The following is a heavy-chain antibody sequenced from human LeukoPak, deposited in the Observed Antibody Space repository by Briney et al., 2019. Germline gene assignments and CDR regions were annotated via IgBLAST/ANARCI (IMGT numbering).Heavy chain of an antibody. D-gene: IGHD3-9*01. CDR2: IYYSGST. CDR3: ARDPSPSDILTGYTNSLYYFDY. Sequence: PSETLSLTCIVSGGSISSSSYCWGWIRQPPGRGLEWIGSIYYSGSTYYNPSLKSRVTISVDTSKNQFSLKLSSVTAADTAVYYCARDPSPSDILTGYTNSLYYFDYWGQGTLVTVSS. CDR1: GGSISSSSYC. V-gene: IGHV4-39*07. J-gene: IGHJ4*02.